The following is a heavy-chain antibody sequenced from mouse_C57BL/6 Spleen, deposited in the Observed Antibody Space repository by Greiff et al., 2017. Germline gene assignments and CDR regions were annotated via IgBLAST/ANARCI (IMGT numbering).Heavy chain of an antibody. CDR3: AKNGYDVGDDAMDY. CDR2: IWRGGST. CDR1: GFSLTSYG. J-gene: IGHJ4*01. Sequence: VKLMESGPGLVQPSQSLSITCTVSGFSLTSYGVHWVRQSPGKGLEWLGVIWRGGSTDYNAAFMSRLSITKDNSKSQVFFKMNSLQADDTAIYXCAKNGYDVGDDAMDYWGQGTSVTVSS. D-gene: IGHD2-2*01. V-gene: IGHV2-5*01.